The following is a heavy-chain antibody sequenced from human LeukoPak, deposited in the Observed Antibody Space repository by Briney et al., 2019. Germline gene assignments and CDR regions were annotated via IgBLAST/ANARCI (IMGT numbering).Heavy chain of an antibody. V-gene: IGHV4-59*01. Sequence: PSETLSLTCTVSDDSISDYYRGWIRQPPGKGLEWIGYFHNSGTSTYNPSPKSRVTISGDTSKNQFSLKLSSVTAADTAVYYCAREKSPDYCSGASCYFDYWGQGTLVTVSP. J-gene: IGHJ4*02. D-gene: IGHD2-15*01. CDR1: DDSISDYY. CDR2: FHNSGTS. CDR3: AREKSPDYCSGASCYFDY.